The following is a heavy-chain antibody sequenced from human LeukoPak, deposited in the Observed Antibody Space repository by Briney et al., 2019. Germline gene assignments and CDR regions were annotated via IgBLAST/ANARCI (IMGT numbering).Heavy chain of an antibody. Sequence: PSETLSLTCAVYGGSFSGYFWTWIRQPPGKGLEWIGEINHSRRTNYNPSLMSRVTISVDTSKNQFSLNLRSMTAADTAVYYCARGPYYYDSSGYSLDYWGQGTLVTVSS. CDR1: GGSFSGYF. J-gene: IGHJ4*02. D-gene: IGHD3-22*01. CDR3: ARGPYYYDSSGYSLDY. V-gene: IGHV4-34*01. CDR2: INHSRRT.